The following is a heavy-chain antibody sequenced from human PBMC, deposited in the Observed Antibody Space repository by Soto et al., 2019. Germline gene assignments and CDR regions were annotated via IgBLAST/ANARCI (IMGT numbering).Heavy chain of an antibody. CDR3: ARWNVQHDSYGYF. CDR2: ISYDGSNK. CDR1: GFTFITYP. Sequence: LRLSCAASGFTFITYPMHWVRQAPGKGLEWVALISYDGSNKYYADSVKGRFTISRDNSKNTLYLQMNSLRPEDTAVYYCARWNVQHDSYGYFWGQGXLVTVSS. V-gene: IGHV3-30-3*01. J-gene: IGHJ4*02. D-gene: IGHD5-18*01.